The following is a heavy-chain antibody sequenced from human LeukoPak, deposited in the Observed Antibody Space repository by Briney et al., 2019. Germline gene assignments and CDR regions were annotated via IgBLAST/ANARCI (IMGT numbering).Heavy chain of an antibody. Sequence: ASVKVSCKASEYTFTGYYMNWVRQAPGQGLEWMGRIDPNTGGTIYAQKFQGRVTMTRDTSVNTAYMDLSRLTSDDTAVYYCARDSRVSLDVWGKGTTVTVSS. V-gene: IGHV1-2*06. CDR3: ARDSRVSLDV. D-gene: IGHD6-13*01. CDR1: EYTFTGYY. CDR2: IDPNTGGT. J-gene: IGHJ6*04.